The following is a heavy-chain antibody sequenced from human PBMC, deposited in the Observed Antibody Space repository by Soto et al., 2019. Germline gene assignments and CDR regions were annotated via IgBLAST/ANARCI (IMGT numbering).Heavy chain of an antibody. D-gene: IGHD2-2*01. Sequence: ASVKVSCKAFGYTFTSYYMHWVRQAPGQGLEWMGKINPSGGSTSYAQKFQGRVTMTRDTSTSTVYMELSSLRSVDTAVYYCARVFVLVPAPGVFNYYYGMDVWGQGTTVTVSS. J-gene: IGHJ6*02. CDR3: ARVFVLVPAPGVFNYYYGMDV. CDR2: INPSGGST. CDR1: GYTFTSYY. V-gene: IGHV1-46*01.